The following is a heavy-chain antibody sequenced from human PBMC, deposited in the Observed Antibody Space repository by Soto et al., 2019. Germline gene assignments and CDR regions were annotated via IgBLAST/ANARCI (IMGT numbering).Heavy chain of an antibody. Sequence: PSETLSLTCAVYGGSFSGYYWSWIRQPPGKGLEWIGEINHSGSTNYNPSLKSRVTISVDTSKNQFSLKLSSVTATDTAVYYCARVAEVTPNDAFDIWGQGTMVTVSS. V-gene: IGHV4-34*01. J-gene: IGHJ3*02. CDR1: GGSFSGYY. CDR3: ARVAEVTPNDAFDI. CDR2: INHSGST. D-gene: IGHD4-4*01.